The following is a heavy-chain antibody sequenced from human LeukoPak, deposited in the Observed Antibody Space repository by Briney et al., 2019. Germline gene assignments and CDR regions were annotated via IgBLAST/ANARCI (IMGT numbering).Heavy chain of an antibody. CDR1: GYRFNTYW. Sequence: GESLKISCKGSGYRFNTYWIGWVRQMPGKGLEWMGIINPGNSDTKYSPSLGGQVTISVDKSITTAYLQWSSLKASDTAMYYCASSSGWYGGFDYRGQGTRVTVSS. CDR2: INPGNSDT. J-gene: IGHJ4*02. V-gene: IGHV5-51*01. CDR3: ASSSGWYGGFDY. D-gene: IGHD6-19*01.